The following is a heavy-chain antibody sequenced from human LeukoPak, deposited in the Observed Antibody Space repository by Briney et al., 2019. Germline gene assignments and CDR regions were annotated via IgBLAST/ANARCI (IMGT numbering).Heavy chain of an antibody. CDR2: IYYSGRT. V-gene: IGHV4-59*08. CDR1: GGSISSYY. J-gene: IGHJ3*02. Sequence: SETLSLTCTVSGGSISSYYWSWIRQPPGKGLEWIGYIYYSGRTFYNPSLKSRVTILVDTSKNQFSLKLSSVTAADTAVYYCARAGDSSGFSRDAFDIWGQGTMVTVSS. CDR3: ARAGDSSGFSRDAFDI. D-gene: IGHD3-22*01.